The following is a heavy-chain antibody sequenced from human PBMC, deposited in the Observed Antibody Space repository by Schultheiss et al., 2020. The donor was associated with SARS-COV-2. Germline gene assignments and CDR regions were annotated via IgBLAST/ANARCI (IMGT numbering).Heavy chain of an antibody. J-gene: IGHJ4*02. CDR1: GGSISSGGYY. D-gene: IGHD2-15*01. CDR2: MFYTDNT. V-gene: IGHV4-39*07. CDR3: ARVGYCRAGFCPLDY. Sequence: SETLSLTCTVSGGSISSGGYYWSWIRQHPGKGLEWIGSMFYTDNTYYNPPLKSRVTISVYTSKNRFSLNLGSVTATDTAVYYCARVGYCRAGFCPLDYWGQGALVTVSS.